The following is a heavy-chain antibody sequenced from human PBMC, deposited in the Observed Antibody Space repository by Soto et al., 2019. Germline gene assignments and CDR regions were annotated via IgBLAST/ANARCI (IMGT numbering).Heavy chain of an antibody. V-gene: IGHV5-51*07. J-gene: IGHJ4*02. Sequence: PGESLKISCKGSGYSFTNYWIAWVHQMPGKGLEWMGIIYPGDSDTRYNPSFQGQVTISADKSISTAYLQWSRLKASDTAMYYCARSPGTTVAGSDYYFDHWGQGALVTVSS. D-gene: IGHD6-19*01. CDR3: ARSPGTTVAGSDYYFDH. CDR2: IYPGDSDT. CDR1: GYSFTNYW.